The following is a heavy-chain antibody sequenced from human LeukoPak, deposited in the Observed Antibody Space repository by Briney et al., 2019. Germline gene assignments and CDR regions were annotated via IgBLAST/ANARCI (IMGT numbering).Heavy chain of an antibody. CDR2: IGTAGDT. CDR3: AAGKRPYYDYVWGSYRSWLFDY. CDR1: GFTFSSYD. V-gene: IGHV3-13*01. J-gene: IGHJ4*02. D-gene: IGHD3-16*02. Sequence: GGSLRLSCAASGFTFSSYDMHWVRQATGKGLEWVSAIGTAGDTYHPGSVKGRFTISRENAKNSLYLQMNSLRAGDTAVYYCAAGKRPYYDYVWGSYRSWLFDYWGQGTLVTVSS.